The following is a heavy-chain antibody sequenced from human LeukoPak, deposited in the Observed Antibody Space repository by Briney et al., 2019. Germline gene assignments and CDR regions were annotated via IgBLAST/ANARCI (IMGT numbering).Heavy chain of an antibody. D-gene: IGHD3-16*02. CDR2: INHSGST. CDR3: ARAHMYYDYIWGSYRRYYFDY. V-gene: IGHV4-34*01. Sequence: SETLSLTCAVYGGSFSGYYWSWIRQPPGKGLEWIGEINHSGSTNYNPSLKRRVTISVDTSKNQFSLKQSSVTAADTAVYYCARAHMYYDYIWGSYRRYYFDYWGQGTLVTVSS. J-gene: IGHJ4*02. CDR1: GGSFSGYY.